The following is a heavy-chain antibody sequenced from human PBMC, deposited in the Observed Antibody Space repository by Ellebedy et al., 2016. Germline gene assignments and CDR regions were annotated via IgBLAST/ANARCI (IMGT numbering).Heavy chain of an antibody. D-gene: IGHD2-2*01. CDR1: GFTFSSSA. CDR2: ISGSGGST. J-gene: IGHJ4*02. Sequence: GESLKISCAASGFTFSSSAMSWVRQASGKGLEWVSAISGSGGSTYYADSVRGRFTISRDNSKNTVYLQMNSLRAEDTAVYSCAAAHCSSTSCSRIDYWGQGALVTVSS. V-gene: IGHV3-23*01. CDR3: AAAHCSSTSCSRIDY.